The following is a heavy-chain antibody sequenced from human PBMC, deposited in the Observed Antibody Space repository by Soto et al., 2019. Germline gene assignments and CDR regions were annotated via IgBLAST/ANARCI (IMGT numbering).Heavy chain of an antibody. Sequence: QVQLQESGPGLVKPSETLFVTCTVSGGSTDSLYWSWVRQPPGKGLEWIGYVSYSGSTTYNPSLKSRVIVSIATSKTQFSLKLTSVTAADTAVYYCARQGYYDLLSGYYLFDYWGQGILVTVSS. V-gene: IGHV4-59*08. CDR3: ARQGYYDLLSGYYLFDY. CDR1: GGSTDSLY. D-gene: IGHD3-3*01. CDR2: VSYSGST. J-gene: IGHJ4*02.